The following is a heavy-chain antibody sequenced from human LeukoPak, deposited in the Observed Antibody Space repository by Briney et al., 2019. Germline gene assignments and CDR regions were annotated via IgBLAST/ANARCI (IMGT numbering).Heavy chain of an antibody. J-gene: IGHJ4*02. D-gene: IGHD6-19*01. V-gene: IGHV3-23*01. Sequence: QPGGSLRLSCAASGFTFSSYAMSWVRQAPGKGLEWVSGITGSGHTTYYADSVKGRFTISRDNSKNTLYLQMNSLKAEDTAVYYCARVIRNSGWYVDFWGQGTLVTVSS. CDR2: ITGSGHTT. CDR1: GFTFSSYA. CDR3: ARVIRNSGWYVDF.